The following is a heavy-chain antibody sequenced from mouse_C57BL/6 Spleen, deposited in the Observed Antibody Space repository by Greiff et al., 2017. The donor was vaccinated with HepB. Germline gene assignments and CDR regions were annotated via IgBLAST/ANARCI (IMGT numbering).Heavy chain of an antibody. CDR1: GYSITSGYY. D-gene: IGHD1-1*01. J-gene: IGHJ2*01. Sequence: EVKLLESGPGLVKPSQSLSLTCSVTGYSITSGYYWNWIRQFPGNKLEWMGYISYDGSNNYNPSLKNRISITRDTSKNQFFLKLNSVTTEDTATYYCARDYYGSSPPLFDYWGQGTTLTVSS. CDR3: ARDYYGSSPPLFDY. V-gene: IGHV3-6*01. CDR2: ISYDGSN.